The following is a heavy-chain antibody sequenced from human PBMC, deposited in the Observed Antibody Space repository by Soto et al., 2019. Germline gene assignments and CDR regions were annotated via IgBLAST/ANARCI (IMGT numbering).Heavy chain of an antibody. J-gene: IGHJ4*02. CDR1: GGSIRSYY. Sequence: SETLSLTCTVSGGSIRSYYWSWIRQPPGKGLEWIGYIYYSGSTDYNPSLKSRVTISVDTSKNQFSLKLRSVTAADTAVYYCARDSYNFDDWGKGILVTVSS. V-gene: IGHV4-59*01. CDR2: IYYSGST. D-gene: IGHD5-18*01. CDR3: ARDSYNFDD.